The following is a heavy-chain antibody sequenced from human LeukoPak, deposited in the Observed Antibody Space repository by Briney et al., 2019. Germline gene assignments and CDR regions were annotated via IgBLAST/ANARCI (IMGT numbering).Heavy chain of an antibody. J-gene: IGHJ3*02. Sequence: GGSLRLSCAASGFTVSSNYMSWVRQAPGKGLEWVSVIYSGGSTYYADSVKGRFTISRDNSKNTLYLQMNSLRAEDTAVYYSARVVTMIVVAYPDAFDIWGQGTMVTVST. CDR2: IYSGGST. CDR3: ARVVTMIVVAYPDAFDI. V-gene: IGHV3-53*01. CDR1: GFTVSSNY. D-gene: IGHD3-22*01.